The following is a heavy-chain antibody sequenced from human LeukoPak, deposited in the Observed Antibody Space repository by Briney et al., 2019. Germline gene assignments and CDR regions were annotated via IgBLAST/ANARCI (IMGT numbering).Heavy chain of an antibody. D-gene: IGHD3-22*01. J-gene: IGHJ3*02. CDR2: IWYDGSNK. CDR3: ARPYYDSSGYYYWGNAFDI. CDR1: GFTFSSYG. Sequence: GESLKISCAASGFTFSSYGMHWVRQAPGKGLEWVAVIWYDGSNKYYADSVKGRFTISRDNSKNTLYLQMNSLRAEDTAVYYCARPYYDSSGYYYWGNAFDIWGQGTMVTVSS. V-gene: IGHV3-33*01.